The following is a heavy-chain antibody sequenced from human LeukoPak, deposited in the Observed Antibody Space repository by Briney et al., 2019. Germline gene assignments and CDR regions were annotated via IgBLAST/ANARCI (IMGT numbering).Heavy chain of an antibody. Sequence: PGVSMTLSCAASGFTFSNYDMNWLRQAPGKGLEWVTAISASGGNTYYADSVKGRFTISRDNAKDTLYLQMNSMRAEDTALYYCAKERASRLPFDYWGQGTLVTVSS. J-gene: IGHJ4*02. CDR3: AKERASRLPFDY. D-gene: IGHD6-25*01. CDR1: GFTFSNYD. CDR2: ISASGGNT. V-gene: IGHV3-23*01.